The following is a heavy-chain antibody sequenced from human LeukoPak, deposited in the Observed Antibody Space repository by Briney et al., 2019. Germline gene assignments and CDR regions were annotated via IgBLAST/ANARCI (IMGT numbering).Heavy chain of an antibody. CDR2: ISGSGGST. V-gene: IGHV3-23*01. CDR3: ARDSRSSTSCHLFDY. Sequence: GGSLRLSCAASGFTFSSYAMSWVRQAPGKGLEWVSAISGSGGSTYYADSVKGRFTISRDNSKNTLYLQMNSLRAEDTAVYYCARDSRSSTSCHLFDYWGQGTLVTVSS. CDR1: GFTFSSYA. D-gene: IGHD2-2*01. J-gene: IGHJ4*02.